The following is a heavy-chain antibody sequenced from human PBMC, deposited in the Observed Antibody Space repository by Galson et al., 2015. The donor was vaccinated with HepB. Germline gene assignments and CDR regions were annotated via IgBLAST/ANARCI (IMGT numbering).Heavy chain of an antibody. D-gene: IGHD3-3*01. CDR3: TRVVGHYDFWSGFYYYYGMDV. Sequence: SLRLSCAGSGFTFGDYVLSWVRQAPGKGLDWVGFIRMKTYGGTAEYATSVKGRFSISRDDSKSIAYLQMNSLKTEDTAVYYCTRVVGHYDFWSGFYYYYGMDVWGQGTTVTVSS. CDR2: IRMKTYGGTA. CDR1: GFTFGDYV. V-gene: IGHV3-49*04. J-gene: IGHJ6*02.